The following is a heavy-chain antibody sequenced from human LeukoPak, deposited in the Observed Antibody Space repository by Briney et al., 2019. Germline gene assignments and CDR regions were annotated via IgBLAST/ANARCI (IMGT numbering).Heavy chain of an antibody. CDR2: IRYTGSNK. D-gene: IGHD3-10*01. CDR3: AKDWQTQGWLYYFDY. CDR1: GFTFSSYG. V-gene: IGHV3-30*02. J-gene: IGHJ4*02. Sequence: PGGSLRLSCAASGFTFSSYGMHWVRQAPGKGLEWVAFIRYTGSNKYYADSVKGRFTISRDNSKNTLYLQMNSLRAEDTAVYYCAKDWQTQGWLYYFDYWGQGTLVTVSS.